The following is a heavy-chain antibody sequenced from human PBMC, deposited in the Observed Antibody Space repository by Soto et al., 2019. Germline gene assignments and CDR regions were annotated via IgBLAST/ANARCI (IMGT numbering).Heavy chain of an antibody. CDR3: ARHRGVAPPVAGNTHYYYYMDV. CDR2: ISGFNGNT. CDR1: GYSFTNYG. V-gene: IGHV1-18*01. J-gene: IGHJ6*03. Sequence: QDQLVQSGAEVKKPGASVTVSCKASGYSFTNYGITWVRQAPGHGLEWMGWISGFNGNTHYAQKLQGRVTMTTDASTSTAYMELRSLRSDDTAVYYCARHRGVAPPVAGNTHYYYYMDVWGKGTTVTVSS. D-gene: IGHD6-19*01.